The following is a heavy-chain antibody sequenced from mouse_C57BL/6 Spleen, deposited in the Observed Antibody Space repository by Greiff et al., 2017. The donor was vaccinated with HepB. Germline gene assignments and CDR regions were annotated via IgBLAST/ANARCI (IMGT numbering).Heavy chain of an antibody. D-gene: IGHD2-12*01. V-gene: IGHV5-4*03. J-gene: IGHJ3*01. CDR1: GFTFSSYA. CDR2: ISDGGSYT. Sequence: EVKVVGSGGGLVKPGGSLKLSCAASGFTFSSYAMSWVRQTPEKRLEWVATISDGGSYTYYPDNVKGRFTISRDNAKNNLYLQMSHLKSEDTAMYYCARLPARWFAYWGQGTLVTVSA. CDR3: ARLPARWFAY.